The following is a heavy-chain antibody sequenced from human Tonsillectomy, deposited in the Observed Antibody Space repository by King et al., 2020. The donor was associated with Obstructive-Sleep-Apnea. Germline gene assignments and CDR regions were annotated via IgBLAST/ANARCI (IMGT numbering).Heavy chain of an antibody. V-gene: IGHV4-39*07. J-gene: IGHJ6*02. CDR2: INYSGST. CDR1: GGSIGSSSYY. CDR3: ARLDIEYSYRYGMDV. D-gene: IGHD2-2*03. Sequence: QLQESGPGLVKPSETLSLTCTVSGGSIGSSSYYWCWIRQPPRKGLEWIGSINYSGSTYYNPSLRSRVSISVDTSTNQLSLRLASVTAADTAVYYCARLDIEYSYRYGMDVWGQGTTVTVSS.